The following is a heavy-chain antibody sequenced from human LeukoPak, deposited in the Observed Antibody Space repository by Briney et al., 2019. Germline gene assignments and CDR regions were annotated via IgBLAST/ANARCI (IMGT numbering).Heavy chain of an antibody. J-gene: IGHJ4*02. Sequence: PGGSLRLSCAASGFTFDDYGMSWVRQAPGKGLEWVAVISYDGSNKYYADSVKGRFTISRDNSKNTLFLQMDSLGAEDTAVYYCARGYCSSTSCYIDYWGQGTLVTVSS. D-gene: IGHD2-2*02. V-gene: IGHV3-30*03. CDR3: ARGYCSSTSCYIDY. CDR1: GFTFDDYG. CDR2: ISYDGSNK.